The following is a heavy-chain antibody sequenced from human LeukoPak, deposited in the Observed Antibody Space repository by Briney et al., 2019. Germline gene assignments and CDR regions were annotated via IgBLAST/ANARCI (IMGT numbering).Heavy chain of an antibody. CDR1: GFTFSSYW. CDR2: IKQDGSEK. J-gene: IGHJ4*02. Sequence: GGSLRLSCAASGFTFSSYWMSWVRQAPGKGLEWVANIKQDGSEKYYVDSVKGRFTISRDNAKNSLYLQMNSLRAEDTAVYYCARAHYDSWSGYYFDYWGQGTLVTVSS. CDR3: ARAHYDSWSGYYFDY. V-gene: IGHV3-7*01. D-gene: IGHD3-3*01.